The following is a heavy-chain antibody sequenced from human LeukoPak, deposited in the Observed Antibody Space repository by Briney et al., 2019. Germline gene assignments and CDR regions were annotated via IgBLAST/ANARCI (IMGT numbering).Heavy chain of an antibody. Sequence: SETLSLTCVVSGGSISRYYWNWIRQPPGKGLEWIGNIYYTGSTNYNTALKSRVTISVDTSKNQFSLKLSSVTAADTAVYYCARGGYSSSWYVRGWFDPWGQGTLVTVSS. J-gene: IGHJ5*02. CDR3: ARGGYSSSWYVRGWFDP. V-gene: IGHV4-59*08. CDR1: GGSISRYY. D-gene: IGHD6-13*01. CDR2: IYYTGST.